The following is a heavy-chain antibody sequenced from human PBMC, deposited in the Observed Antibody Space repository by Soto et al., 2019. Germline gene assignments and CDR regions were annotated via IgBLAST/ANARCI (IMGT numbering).Heavy chain of an antibody. V-gene: IGHV6-1*01. CDR1: GDTVSSNSVA. J-gene: IGHJ6*02. CDR3: ARSEEDSDYYYYGMDV. CDR2: TYYRSRWYS. Sequence: SQTLSLTCVGSGDTVSSNSVAWNWVRPSPSRGLEWLGRTYYRSRWYSDYAVSVRSRIDINADTSNNQVSLQRNSVTPGDTAVYYCARSEEDSDYYYYGMDVWGQGTTVTVSS. D-gene: IGHD2-15*01.